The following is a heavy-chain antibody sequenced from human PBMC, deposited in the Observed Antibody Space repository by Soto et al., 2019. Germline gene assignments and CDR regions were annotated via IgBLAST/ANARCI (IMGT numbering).Heavy chain of an antibody. D-gene: IGHD2-15*01. CDR1: GGTFSSYA. CDR2: IIPIFGTA. Sequence: QVQLVQSGAEVKKPGSSVKVSCKASGGTFSSYAISWVRQAPGQGLEWMGGIIPIFGTANYAQKFQGRVTITADESTSTAYMELSSLRSEDTAVYYCARDSMGVVAAPRGRWYNWFDPWGQGTLVTVSS. J-gene: IGHJ5*02. V-gene: IGHV1-69*12. CDR3: ARDSMGVVAAPRGRWYNWFDP.